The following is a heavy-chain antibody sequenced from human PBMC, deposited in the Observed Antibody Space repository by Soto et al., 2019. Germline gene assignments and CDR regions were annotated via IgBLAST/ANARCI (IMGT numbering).Heavy chain of an antibody. CDR1: GGSLSSGGYY. J-gene: IGHJ3*02. CDR2: VYYSGST. CDR3: ARDLCYEEHYALVI. Sequence: SETMSLTCSVCGGSLSSGGYYWNWIRQHPGTGLEWIGYVYYSGSTQYNLSLKYRVSLSVDTSKNQFSLSLSSAAAADMHVYFCARDLCYEEHYALVIVGQGVMVT. V-gene: IGHV4-31*03. D-gene: IGHD2-2*01.